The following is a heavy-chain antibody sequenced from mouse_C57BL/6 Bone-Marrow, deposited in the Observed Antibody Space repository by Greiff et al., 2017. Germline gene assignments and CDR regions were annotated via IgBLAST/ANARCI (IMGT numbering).Heavy chain of an antibody. Sequence: QVHVKQSGPELVKPGASVKLSCKASGYTFTSYDINWVKQRPGQGLEWIGWIYPRDGSTKYNEKFKGKATLTVDTSSSTAYMELHSLTSEDSAVYFCARDYYGSRWYFDVWGTGTTVTVSS. CDR2: IYPRDGST. CDR1: GYTFTSYD. CDR3: ARDYYGSRWYFDV. J-gene: IGHJ1*03. D-gene: IGHD1-1*01. V-gene: IGHV1-85*01.